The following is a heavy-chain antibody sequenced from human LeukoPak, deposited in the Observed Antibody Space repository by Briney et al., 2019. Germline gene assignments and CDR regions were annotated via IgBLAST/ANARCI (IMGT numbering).Heavy chain of an antibody. CDR2: IYHGGST. CDR1: GYSISSGYY. J-gene: IGHJ2*01. V-gene: IGHV4-38-2*02. CDR3: ARDTGGDKEGVTAPGYFDL. Sequence: PSETLSLTCAVSGYSISSGYYWGWIRQPPGKGLEWIGSIYHGGSTYYNPSLKSRVTISVDTSKNQFSLKLSSVTAADTAVYYYARDTGGDKEGVTAPGYFDLWGRGTLVTVSS. D-gene: IGHD2-21*02.